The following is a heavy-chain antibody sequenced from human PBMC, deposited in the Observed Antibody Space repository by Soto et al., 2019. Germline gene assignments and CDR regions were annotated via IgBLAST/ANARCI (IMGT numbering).Heavy chain of an antibody. CDR2: INAGNGNT. J-gene: IGHJ4*02. Sequence: ASVKVSCKASGYTSNNYAMHWVRQAPGQGLEWMGCINAGNGNTKYSQKFQDRVTISRDTSASTAYMELSSLRYEDTAFYYCARERISMVRGATFYWGQGTLVTVSS. V-gene: IGHV1-3*01. D-gene: IGHD3-10*01. CDR1: GYTSNNYA. CDR3: ARERISMVRGATFY.